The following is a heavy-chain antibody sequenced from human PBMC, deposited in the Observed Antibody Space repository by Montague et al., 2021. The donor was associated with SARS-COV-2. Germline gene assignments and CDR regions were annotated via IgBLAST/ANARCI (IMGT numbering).Heavy chain of an antibody. CDR3: ARGGLNNWFDP. V-gene: IGHV4-59*01. Sequence: SETLSLTCSVSNGSISSYYWSWVRQPPGKRLEWIGYIYYRGSTNYNPSLESRVTISVDTSKNQFSLKLRSVTAADTAAYFCARGGLNNWFDPWGQGTLVIVSS. J-gene: IGHJ5*02. CDR2: IYYRGST. CDR1: NGSISSYY.